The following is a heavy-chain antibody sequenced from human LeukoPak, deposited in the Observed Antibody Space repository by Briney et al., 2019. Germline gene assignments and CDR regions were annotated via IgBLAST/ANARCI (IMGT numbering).Heavy chain of an antibody. CDR1: GGSISSGGYY. V-gene: IGHV4-31*03. J-gene: IGHJ6*02. Sequence: SETLSLTCTVSGGSISSGGYYWSWIRRHPGKGLEWIGYIYYSGSTYYNPSLKSRVTISVDTSKNQFSLKLSSMTAADTAVYYCARVANWNDDYYGMDVWGQGTTVTVSS. CDR2: IYYSGST. D-gene: IGHD1-1*01. CDR3: ARVANWNDDYYGMDV.